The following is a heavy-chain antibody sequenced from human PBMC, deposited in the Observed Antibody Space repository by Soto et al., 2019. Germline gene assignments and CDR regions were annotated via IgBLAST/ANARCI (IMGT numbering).Heavy chain of an antibody. V-gene: IGHV3-21*01. J-gene: IGHJ6*04. CDR2: ISTSSDLI. D-gene: IGHD2-2*01. CDR3: GRGRKTAVFYGLDV. Sequence: GGSLRLSCASSGFNFSRSSMNCFRQAPGNGLDWLASISTSSDLIYYEDSVKGLFPVSRDKPKNSMYLQMISLRAEDTAIYSCGRGRKTAVFYGLDVWGKGTTVTVSS. CDR1: GFNFSRSS.